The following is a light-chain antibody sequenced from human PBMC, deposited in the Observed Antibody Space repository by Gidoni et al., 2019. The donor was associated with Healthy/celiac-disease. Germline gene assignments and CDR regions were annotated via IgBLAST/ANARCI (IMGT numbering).Light chain of an antibody. CDR2: GAT. Sequence: EIVMTHSPATLSVSPGERATLSCRTSQSVISNIAWYQQKPGQAPRPLIYGATTSPTSIPARFRGSGSGAEFTLTISSLQSEDFAVYYCQQYNNWPRTFXQXTKLEIK. CDR1: QSVISN. J-gene: IGKJ2*01. CDR3: QQYNNWPRT. V-gene: IGKV3-15*01.